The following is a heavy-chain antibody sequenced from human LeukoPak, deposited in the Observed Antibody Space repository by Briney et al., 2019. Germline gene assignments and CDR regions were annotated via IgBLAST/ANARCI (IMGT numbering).Heavy chain of an antibody. CDR2: IYYSGST. Sequence: SETLSLTCTVSGGTISSYYWSWIRQPPGRGLEWIGYIYYSGSTNYNPSLKSRVTISVDRSKNQFSLKLSSVTAADTAVYYCASSRWMADYWGQGTLVTVSS. CDR1: GGTISSYY. V-gene: IGHV4-59*12. CDR3: ASSRWMADY. J-gene: IGHJ4*02. D-gene: IGHD5-24*01.